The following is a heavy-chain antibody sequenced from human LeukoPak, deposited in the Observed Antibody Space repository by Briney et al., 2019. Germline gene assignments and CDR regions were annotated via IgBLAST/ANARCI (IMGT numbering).Heavy chain of an antibody. J-gene: IGHJ3*02. CDR1: GFTFSSYA. CDR2: ISGSGGST. Sequence: PGGSLRLSCAASGFTFSSYAMSWVRQAPGKGLEWVSAISGSGGSTYYADSVKGRFTISRDNSKNTLYLPMNSLRAEDTAVYCCAKDRGRGYGYPEAFDIWGQGTMVTVSS. CDR3: AKDRGRGYGYPEAFDI. D-gene: IGHD5-18*01. V-gene: IGHV3-23*01.